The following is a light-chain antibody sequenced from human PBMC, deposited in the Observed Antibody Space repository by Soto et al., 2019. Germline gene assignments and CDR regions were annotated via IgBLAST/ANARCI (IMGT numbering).Light chain of an antibody. Sequence: EIVLTQYPGSPSLSPGGRATLSCRASQFVSSTYLAWYQQRPGQAPRLLIYGASSRATGIPDRFSGGGSETDFTLTISRLESEDSAVYYCQQYGISPFTFGGGTKVDIK. V-gene: IGKV3-20*01. CDR2: GAS. CDR3: QQYGISPFT. CDR1: QFVSSTY. J-gene: IGKJ4*01.